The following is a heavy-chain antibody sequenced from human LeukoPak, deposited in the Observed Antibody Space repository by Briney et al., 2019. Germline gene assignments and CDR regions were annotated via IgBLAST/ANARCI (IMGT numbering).Heavy chain of an antibody. D-gene: IGHD1-1*01. CDR1: GDSVSSNSAA. CDR3: ARAGPENLNWRYYIDF. CDR2: TYYRSKWYN. Sequence: SQTLSLTCAISGDSVSSNSAAWNWIRQSPSRGLEWLGRTYYRSKWYNDYAVSVKSRITINPDTSKNQFSLRLSSVTAADTAVYYCARAGPENLNWRYYIDFWGQGILVTVSS. V-gene: IGHV6-1*01. J-gene: IGHJ4*02.